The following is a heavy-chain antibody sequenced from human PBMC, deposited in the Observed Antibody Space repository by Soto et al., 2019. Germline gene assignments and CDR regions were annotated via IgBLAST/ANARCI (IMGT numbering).Heavy chain of an antibody. V-gene: IGHV4-34*01. Sequence: PSETLSLTCAVYGGSFSGYYWSWIRQPPGKGLEWIGEINHSGSTNYNPSLKSRVTISVDTSKNQFSLKLSSVTAADTAVYYCARGPPIYYGSGSYYNANYYYYGMDVWGQGTTLTVSS. D-gene: IGHD3-10*01. J-gene: IGHJ6*02. CDR2: INHSGST. CDR3: ARGPPIYYGSGSYYNANYYYYGMDV. CDR1: GGSFSGYY.